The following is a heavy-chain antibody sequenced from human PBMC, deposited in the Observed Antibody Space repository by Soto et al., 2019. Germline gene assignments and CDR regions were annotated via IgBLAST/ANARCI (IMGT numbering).Heavy chain of an antibody. CDR3: ARVGVGAIHYFDY. J-gene: IGHJ4*02. CDR1: GGTFSSYT. Sequence: QVQLVQSGAEVKKPGSSVKVSCKASGGTFSSYTISWVRQAPGQGLEWMGRIIPILGIANYAQKFQGRVTITADKXTSTAYMELSSLRSEDTAVYYCARVGVGAIHYFDYWGQGTLVTVSS. D-gene: IGHD1-26*01. CDR2: IIPILGIA. V-gene: IGHV1-69*02.